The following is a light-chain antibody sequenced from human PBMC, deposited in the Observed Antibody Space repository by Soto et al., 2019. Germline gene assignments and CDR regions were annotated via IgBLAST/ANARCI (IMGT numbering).Light chain of an antibody. CDR3: QSYDSSLSAYV. V-gene: IGLV1-40*01. CDR2: GNT. J-gene: IGLJ1*01. Sequence: QSVLTRPPSVSGAPGQRVTISCTGSSSIIGADYGVHWYHQLPGTAPKILIYGNTNRPSGVPDRFSGSNSGTSASLAISGLRSEDEADYYCQSYDSSLSAYVFGTGTKLTVL. CDR1: SSIIGADYG.